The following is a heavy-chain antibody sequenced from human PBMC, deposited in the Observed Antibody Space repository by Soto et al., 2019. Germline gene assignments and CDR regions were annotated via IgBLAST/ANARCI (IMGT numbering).Heavy chain of an antibody. CDR3: ARLGEVAAAGTGNHYYFDY. D-gene: IGHD6-13*01. Sequence: SETLSLTCTVSGGSLSSGGYYWSWIRQHPGKGLEWIGYIYYSGSTNYNPSLKSRVTISVDTSKNQFSLKLSSVTAADTAVCYCARLGEVAAAGTGNHYYFDYWGQGTLVTVSS. J-gene: IGHJ4*02. CDR1: GGSLSSGGYY. CDR2: IYYSGST. V-gene: IGHV4-61*08.